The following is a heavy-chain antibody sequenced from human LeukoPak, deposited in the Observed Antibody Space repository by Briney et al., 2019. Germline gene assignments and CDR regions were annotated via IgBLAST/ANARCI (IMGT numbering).Heavy chain of an antibody. CDR2: INHSGST. V-gene: IGHV4-34*01. D-gene: IGHD2-15*01. J-gene: IGHJ4*02. CDR1: GGSFSGYY. Sequence: SETLSLTCAVYGGSFSGYYWSWIRQPPGKGLEWIGEINHSGSTNYNPSLKSRVTISVDTSKNQFSLKPSSVTAADTAVYYCARGSVVVVAATVFDYWGQGTLVTVSS. CDR3: ARGSVVVVAATVFDY.